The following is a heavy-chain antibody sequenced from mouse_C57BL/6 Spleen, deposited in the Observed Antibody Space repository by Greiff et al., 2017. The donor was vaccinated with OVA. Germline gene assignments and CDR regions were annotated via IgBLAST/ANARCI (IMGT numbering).Heavy chain of an antibody. CDR1: GYTFTSYW. Sequence: QVQLQQPGAELVMPGASVKLSCKASGYTFTSYWMHWVKQRPGQGLEWIGEIDPSDSYTKYNQKFKGKSTLTVDKSSSTAYMQLSSLTSEDSAVYYCARGNYYGSSYFDYWGQGTTLTVSS. D-gene: IGHD1-1*01. V-gene: IGHV1-69*01. J-gene: IGHJ2*01. CDR2: IDPSDSYT. CDR3: ARGNYYGSSYFDY.